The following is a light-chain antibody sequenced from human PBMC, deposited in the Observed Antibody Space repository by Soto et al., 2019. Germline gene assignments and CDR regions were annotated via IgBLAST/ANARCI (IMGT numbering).Light chain of an antibody. Sequence: EIVMTQSPATRSVSPGERATLSCRASQSVSSNLAWYQQKPGQAPRLLIYGASTRATGIPARFSGSRSGTEFTLTISSLQSEDFAVYYCQQYNNWPLTFGGGTKVEIK. CDR3: QQYNNWPLT. J-gene: IGKJ4*01. CDR2: GAS. V-gene: IGKV3-15*01. CDR1: QSVSSN.